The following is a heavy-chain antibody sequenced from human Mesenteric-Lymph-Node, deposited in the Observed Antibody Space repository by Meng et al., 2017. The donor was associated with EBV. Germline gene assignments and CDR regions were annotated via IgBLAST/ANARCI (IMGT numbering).Heavy chain of an antibody. Sequence: GPGLVKPSKTPSRTWASSGELVLSNSAAWNWIRQSPSRGLEWLGRTYYRAKWYNGYAVYVKSRIPINPDTSKNQFSLQLNSVTPEYTAMYYCARSGSSGLIDYWRQGTLVTVSS. V-gene: IGHV6-1*01. J-gene: IGHJ4*02. CDR3: ARSGSSGLIDY. CDR1: GELVLSNSAA. D-gene: IGHD6-19*01. CDR2: TYYRAKWYN.